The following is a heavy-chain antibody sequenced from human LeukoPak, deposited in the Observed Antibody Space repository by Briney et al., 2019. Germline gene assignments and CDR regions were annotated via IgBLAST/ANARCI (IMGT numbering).Heavy chain of an antibody. Sequence: GGYLRLSCAASGFTFSSYAMSWVRQAPGKGLEWASAISGSGGSTYYADSVKGRFSISRDNSKNTLYLQMHSLRAEDTAVYYCGKRELWHGSGEDAWGQGTTVTVSS. CDR3: GKRELWHGSGEDA. J-gene: IGHJ6*02. CDR1: GFTFSSYA. CDR2: ISGSGGST. V-gene: IGHV3-23*01. D-gene: IGHD3-10*01.